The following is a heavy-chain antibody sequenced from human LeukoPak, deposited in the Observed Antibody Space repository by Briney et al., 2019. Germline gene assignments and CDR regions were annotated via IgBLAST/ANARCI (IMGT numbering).Heavy chain of an antibody. Sequence: ASVKVSCKGSGYTLTELSMHWVRQAPGKGLEWMGGFDPEDGETIYAQKFQGRVTMTEDTSTDTAYMELSSLRSEDTAVYYCAARTVTTSTALLSYYMDVWGKGTTVTVSS. CDR1: GYTLTELS. J-gene: IGHJ6*03. CDR2: FDPEDGET. D-gene: IGHD4-11*01. CDR3: AARTVTTSTALLSYYMDV. V-gene: IGHV1-24*01.